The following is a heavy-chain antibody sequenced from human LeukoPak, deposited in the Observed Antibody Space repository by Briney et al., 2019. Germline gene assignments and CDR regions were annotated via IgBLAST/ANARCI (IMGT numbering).Heavy chain of an antibody. V-gene: IGHV1-69*13. CDR1: GYTFTDYY. D-gene: IGHD3-22*01. Sequence: SVKVSCKASGYTFTDYYMHWVRQAPGQGLEWMGGIIPIFGTANYAQKFQGRVTITADESTSTAYMELSSLRSEDTAVYYCARGGVDSSGYYDYWGQGTLVTVSS. J-gene: IGHJ4*02. CDR2: IIPIFGTA. CDR3: ARGGVDSSGYYDY.